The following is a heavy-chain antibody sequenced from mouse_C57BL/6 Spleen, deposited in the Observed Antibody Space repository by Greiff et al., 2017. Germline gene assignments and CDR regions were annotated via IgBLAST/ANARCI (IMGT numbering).Heavy chain of an antibody. V-gene: IGHV5-17*01. CDR2: ISSGSSTI. J-gene: IGHJ2*01. Sequence: EVMLVESGGGLVKPGGSLKLSCAASGFTFSDYGMHWVRQAPEKGLEWVAYISSGSSTIYYADTVKGRFTISRDNAKNTLFLQMTSLRSEDTAMXYCARNPYYYGSREYYFDYWGQGTTLTVSS. CDR1: GFTFSDYG. D-gene: IGHD1-1*01. CDR3: ARNPYYYGSREYYFDY.